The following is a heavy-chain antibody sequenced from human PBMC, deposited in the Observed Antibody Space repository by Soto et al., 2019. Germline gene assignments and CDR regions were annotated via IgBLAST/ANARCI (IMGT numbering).Heavy chain of an antibody. CDR2: ISSSSSYT. V-gene: IGHV3-11*06. D-gene: IGHD5-12*01. CDR1: GFTFSDYY. CDR3: ASEGRGGYNTVEFDY. Sequence: QVQLVESGGGLVKPGGSLRLSCAASGFTFSDYYMSWIRQAPGKGLERVSYISSSSSYTNYADSVKGRFTISRDNAKNSLYLQMNSLRAEDTAVYYCASEGRGGYNTVEFDYWGQGTLVTVSS. J-gene: IGHJ4*02.